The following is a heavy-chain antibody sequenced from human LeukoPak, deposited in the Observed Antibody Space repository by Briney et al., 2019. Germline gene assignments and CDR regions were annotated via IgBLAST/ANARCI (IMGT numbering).Heavy chain of an antibody. Sequence: PSETLSLTCTVSGGSISSDYWSWIRQPPAKGLEWIGYIYYSGSTNQNPALQRRVTISVDTSKNQFSLRLYSVTAADTAVYYCARVRGYSYNYFFEYWGQGTPVTVSS. CDR1: GGSISSDY. CDR2: IYYSGST. CDR3: ARVRGYSYNYFFEY. D-gene: IGHD5-18*01. V-gene: IGHV4-59*01. J-gene: IGHJ4*02.